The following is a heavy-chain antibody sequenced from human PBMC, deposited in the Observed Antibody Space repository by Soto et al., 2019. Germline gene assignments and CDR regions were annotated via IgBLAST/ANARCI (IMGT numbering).Heavy chain of an antibody. V-gene: IGHV3-48*02. CDR2: IANSGSAI. Sequence: EVQLVESGGGLVQPGGSLRLSCAASGFTFSSYSMNWVRQAPGRGLEWISYIANSGSAIYYADSVKGRFTISRDNAKNSLYLQMNSLRDEDTAVYYCAREAYYYVSGDAFDIWGQGTMVTVSS. CDR3: AREAYYYVSGDAFDI. J-gene: IGHJ3*02. CDR1: GFTFSSYS. D-gene: IGHD3-10*01.